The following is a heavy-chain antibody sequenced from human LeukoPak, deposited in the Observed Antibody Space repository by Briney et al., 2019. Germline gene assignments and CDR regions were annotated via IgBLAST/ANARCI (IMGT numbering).Heavy chain of an antibody. D-gene: IGHD2-8*01. CDR3: AWAPGVRYCYYMDV. CDR2: ISSSSNFI. Sequence: PGGSLRLSCAASGFTFRSYSMNWVRQAPGKGLEWVSSISSSSNFIYYADSVKGRFTISRDNAKSSLYLQMNSLRAEDTALYYCAWAPGVRYCYYMDVWGKGTTVTVSS. V-gene: IGHV3-21*04. CDR1: GFTFRSYS. J-gene: IGHJ6*03.